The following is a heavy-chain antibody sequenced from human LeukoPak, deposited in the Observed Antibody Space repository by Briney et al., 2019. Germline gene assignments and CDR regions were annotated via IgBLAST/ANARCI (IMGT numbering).Heavy chain of an antibody. V-gene: IGHV4-30-2*01. Sequence: SQTLSLTCAVSGGSISSGGYSWSWMRQPPGKGLEWIGYIYHSGSTYYNPSLKSRVTISVDRSKNQFSLKLSSVTAADTAVYYCARDYYDSSGYYDVYAFDIWGQGTMVTVSS. CDR1: GGSISSGGYS. D-gene: IGHD3-22*01. J-gene: IGHJ3*02. CDR2: IYHSGST. CDR3: ARDYYDSSGYYDVYAFDI.